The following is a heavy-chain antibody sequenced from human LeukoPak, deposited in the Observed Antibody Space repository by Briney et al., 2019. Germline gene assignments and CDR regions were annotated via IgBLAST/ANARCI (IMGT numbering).Heavy chain of an antibody. CDR1: GGSISSGDYY. CDR3: ARLTVVRGVIIPDY. V-gene: IGHV4-30-4*01. CDR2: IYYSGST. Sequence: SQTLSLTCTVSGGSISSGDYYWSWIRQPPGKGLEWIGYIYYSGSTYYNPSLKSRVTISVDTPKNQFSLKLSSVTAADTAVYYCARLTVVRGVIIPDYWGQGTLVTVSS. D-gene: IGHD3-10*01. J-gene: IGHJ4*02.